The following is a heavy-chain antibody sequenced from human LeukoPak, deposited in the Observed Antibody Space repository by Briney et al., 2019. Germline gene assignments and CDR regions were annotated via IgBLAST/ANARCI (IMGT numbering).Heavy chain of an antibody. D-gene: IGHD4-17*01. CDR3: ARASAVTTIGAAFDI. V-gene: IGHV1-18*04. J-gene: IGHJ3*02. CDR2: ISTFNGDT. CDR1: GYILTAYG. Sequence: ASVKVSCKASGYILTAYGFSWVRQAPGQGLEWMGWISTFNGDTNYAQNLRGRVILTTDTFTSTAYMELRSLKSDDTAVYYCARASAVTTIGAAFDIWGQGTMVSVS.